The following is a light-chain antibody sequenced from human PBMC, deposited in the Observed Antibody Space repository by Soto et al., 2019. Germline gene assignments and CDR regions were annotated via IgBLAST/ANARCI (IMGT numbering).Light chain of an antibody. CDR3: QQYGISSIT. CDR1: QSVSSSY. CDR2: GAS. V-gene: IGKV3-20*01. Sequence: EIVLTQSPGTLSLSPGESATLSCRASQSVSSSYLAWYQQKPCQAPRLLIYGASSRATGTPVRFSGSGSGTDFTCTLIRLEPEDFAVYYCQQYGISSITFGHGTRLEIK. J-gene: IGKJ5*01.